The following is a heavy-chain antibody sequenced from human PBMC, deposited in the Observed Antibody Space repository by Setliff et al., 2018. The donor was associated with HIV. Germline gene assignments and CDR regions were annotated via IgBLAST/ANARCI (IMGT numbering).Heavy chain of an antibody. V-gene: IGHV4-4*08. CDR1: GGSISSYY. J-gene: IGHJ4*02. CDR3: AKMVGGSRSSGSCYFDY. D-gene: IGHD2-15*01. Sequence: PSETLSLTCTVSGGSISSYYWSWIRQPPGKGLEWIGYIYTSGSTNYNPSLKSRVTISVDTSKNQFSLKLSSVTAADTAIYYCAKMVGGSRSSGSCYFDYWGQGTLVTVSS. CDR2: IYTSGST.